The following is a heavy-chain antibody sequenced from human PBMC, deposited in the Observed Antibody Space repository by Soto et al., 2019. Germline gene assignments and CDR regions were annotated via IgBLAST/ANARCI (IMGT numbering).Heavy chain of an antibody. CDR1: GFTFSSYG. J-gene: IGHJ4*02. Sequence: PGGSLRLSCAASGFTFSSYGMHWVRQAPGKGLEWVAVIWYDGSNKYYADSVKGRFTISRDNSKNTLYLQMNSLRAEDTAVYYCARGDYYDSSVAPGYWGQGTLVTVSS. D-gene: IGHD3-22*01. V-gene: IGHV3-33*01. CDR2: IWYDGSNK. CDR3: ARGDYYDSSVAPGY.